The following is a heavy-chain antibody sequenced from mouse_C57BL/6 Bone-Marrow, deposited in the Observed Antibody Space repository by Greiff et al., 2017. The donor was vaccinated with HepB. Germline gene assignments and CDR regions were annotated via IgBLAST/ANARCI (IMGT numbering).Heavy chain of an antibody. CDR3: ARRDYDFAY. CDR2: IDPRSGNT. J-gene: IGHJ3*01. CDR1: GYTFTSYG. V-gene: IGHV1-81*01. Sequence: QVQLQQSGAELARPGASVKLSCKASGYTFTSYGISWVKQRTGQGLEWIGEIDPRSGNTYYNEKFKGKATLTADKSSSTAYMELRSLTSEDSAVYFCARRDYDFAYWGQGTLVTVSA. D-gene: IGHD2-4*01.